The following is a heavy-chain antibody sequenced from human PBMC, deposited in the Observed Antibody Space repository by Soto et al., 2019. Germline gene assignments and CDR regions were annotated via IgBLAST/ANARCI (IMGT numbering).Heavy chain of an antibody. D-gene: IGHD7-27*01. CDR3: TGGPPNWGFDS. V-gene: IGHV1-8*01. J-gene: IGHJ5*01. CDR2: MSPKTANT. Sequence: ASVKVSCKASGYTFTSYDINWVRQTAGQGLEWMGWMSPKTANTGYAQKFQGRVTMTRSTSISTAFMELSSLTSEDTAVYYCTGGPPNWGFDSWGQGTPVTVSS. CDR1: GYTFTSYD.